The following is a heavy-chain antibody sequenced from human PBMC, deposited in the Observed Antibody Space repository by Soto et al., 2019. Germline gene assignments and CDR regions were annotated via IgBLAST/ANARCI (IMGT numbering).Heavy chain of an antibody. CDR1: GLTFSSYR. Sequence: EVQLVESGGGLVQPGGPLRLSFAASGLTFSSYRMNWVRQAPGKGLEWVSYISSGSGTTYYADSVKGRFSISRDNANNSLYLQMNSLRVEDTAVYYCAKIGTYLRMDVWGQGTTVTVSS. CDR3: AKIGTYLRMDV. J-gene: IGHJ6*02. CDR2: ISSGSGTT. D-gene: IGHD3-10*01. V-gene: IGHV3-48*01.